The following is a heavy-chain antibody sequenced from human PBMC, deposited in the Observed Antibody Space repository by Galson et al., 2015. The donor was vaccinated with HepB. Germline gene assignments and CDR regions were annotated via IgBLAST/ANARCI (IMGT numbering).Heavy chain of an antibody. CDR3: ASLTTVTNGIDP. D-gene: IGHD4-17*01. J-gene: IGHJ5*02. V-gene: IGHV1-69*04. CDR1: GGTFSGYV. Sequence: SCKASGGTFSGYVIHWVRQAPGQGLEWMGRIIPSLDRTNYAQKFEGRVTVTAGKSTNTAYMELSSLRSEDTAVYYCASLTTVTNGIDPWGQGTLVTVSS. CDR2: IIPSLDRT.